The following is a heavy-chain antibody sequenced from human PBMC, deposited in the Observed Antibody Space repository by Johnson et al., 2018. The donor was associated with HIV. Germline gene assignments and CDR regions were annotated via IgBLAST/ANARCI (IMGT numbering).Heavy chain of an antibody. V-gene: IGHV3-30*04. Sequence: VQLVESGGGVVQPGRSLRLSCAASGFTFSSYTMHWVRQAPGKGLEWVAVISSDGRSKQSADSVKDRLTFSSDNSKHTLYLQMNTLRSEDTAIYYCARRQLWLLDDALDIWGQGTMVTVSS. CDR3: ARRQLWLLDDALDI. CDR2: ISSDGRSK. D-gene: IGHD5-18*01. J-gene: IGHJ3*02. CDR1: GFTFSSYT.